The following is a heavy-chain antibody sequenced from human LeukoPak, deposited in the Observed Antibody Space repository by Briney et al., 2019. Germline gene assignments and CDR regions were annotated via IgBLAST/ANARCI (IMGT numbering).Heavy chain of an antibody. Sequence: PGGALRLSCAASGFTFSTYWMYWVRQAPGKGLVWVSRINTDGSSTHFADSVKGRFTISRDNDKNTLYMKMNSLRAEDTAVYYCVSEGVSTLDHYGLDVWGRGNTVIVSS. D-gene: IGHD2/OR15-2a*01. J-gene: IGHJ6*02. CDR2: INTDGSST. V-gene: IGHV3-74*01. CDR1: GFTFSTYW. CDR3: VSEGVSTLDHYGLDV.